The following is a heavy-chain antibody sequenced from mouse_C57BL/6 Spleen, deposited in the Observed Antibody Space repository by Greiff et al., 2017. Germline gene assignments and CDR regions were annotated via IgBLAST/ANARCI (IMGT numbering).Heavy chain of an antibody. D-gene: IGHD1-1*01. V-gene: IGHV1-19*01. CDR1: GYTFTDYY. Sequence: VQLKQSGPVLVKPGASVKMSCKASGYTFTDYYMNWVKQSHGKSLEWIGVINPYNGGTSYNQKFKGKATLTVDKSSSTAYMELNSLTSEDSAVYYCARKDYYGSSGFAYWGQGTLVTVSA. CDR3: ARKDYYGSSGFAY. J-gene: IGHJ3*01. CDR2: INPYNGGT.